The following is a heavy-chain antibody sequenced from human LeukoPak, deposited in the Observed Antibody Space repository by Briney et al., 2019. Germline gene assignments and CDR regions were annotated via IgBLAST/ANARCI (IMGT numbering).Heavy chain of an antibody. CDR3: AGATHSTKADY. CDR2: IYTSGST. J-gene: IGHJ4*02. Sequence: PLSRTCTVSGGSIISGSYYWSWIRQPAGKGLEWIGRIYTSGSTNYNPSLKSRVTISVDTSKNQFSLKLSSVTAADTAVYYCAGATHSTKADYWGQGTLVTVSS. CDR1: GGSIISGSYY. D-gene: IGHD5-24*01. V-gene: IGHV4-61*02.